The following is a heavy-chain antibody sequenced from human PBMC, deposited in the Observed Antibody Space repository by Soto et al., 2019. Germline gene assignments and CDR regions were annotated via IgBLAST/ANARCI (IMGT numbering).Heavy chain of an antibody. D-gene: IGHD4-17*01. CDR1: GGSISSYY. CDR3: ARDLGVTMSYYYYGMDV. V-gene: IGHV4-4*07. Sequence: PSETLSLTCTVSGGSISSYYWSWIRQPAGKGLEWIGRIYTSGSTNYNPSPKSRVTMSVDTSKNQFSLKLSSVTAADTAVYYCARDLGVTMSYYYYGMDVWGQGTTVTVSS. CDR2: IYTSGST. J-gene: IGHJ6*02.